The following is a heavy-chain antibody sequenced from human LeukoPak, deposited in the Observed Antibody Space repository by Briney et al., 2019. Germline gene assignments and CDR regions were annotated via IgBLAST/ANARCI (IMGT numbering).Heavy chain of an antibody. Sequence: GGSLRLSCSASRFTFSSYAMHWVRQAPGKGLEYVSAISSNGGSTYYADSVKGRFTISRDNSKNTLYLQMSSLRAEDTDVYYSANRERGYVMLTGYYTLDYWGQGTLVTVSS. D-gene: IGHD3-9*01. CDR2: ISSNGGST. V-gene: IGHV3-64D*06. CDR3: ANRERGYVMLTGYYTLDY. CDR1: RFTFSSYA. J-gene: IGHJ4*02.